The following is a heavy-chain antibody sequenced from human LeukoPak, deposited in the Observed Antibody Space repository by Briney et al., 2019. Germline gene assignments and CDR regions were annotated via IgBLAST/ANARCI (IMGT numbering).Heavy chain of an antibody. CDR1: GFTFSSYA. Sequence: GGSLRLSCAASGFTFSSYATSWVRQAPGKGLEWVSAISGSGGTTFYADSVKGRFTISRDNSKNTLYLQMNSLRAEDTAVYYCARVGEGAAKDWGQGTLVTVSS. D-gene: IGHD1-26*01. J-gene: IGHJ4*02. CDR2: ISGSGGTT. CDR3: ARVGEGAAKD. V-gene: IGHV3-23*01.